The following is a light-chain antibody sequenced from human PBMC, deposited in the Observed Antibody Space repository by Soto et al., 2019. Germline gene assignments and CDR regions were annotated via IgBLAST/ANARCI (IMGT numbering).Light chain of an antibody. CDR1: QSVGRL. J-gene: IGKJ2*01. CDR3: QQYNVYPYA. CDR2: KAS. V-gene: IGKV1-5*03. Sequence: DIQMTQSPSILSASVGDRVTFTCRASQSVGRLVAWYQQRPGKAPNLLIYKASTLESGVPSRFSGSGSGTEFALSVSGLQPEDFATDYCQQYNVYPYAFGQGTELEI.